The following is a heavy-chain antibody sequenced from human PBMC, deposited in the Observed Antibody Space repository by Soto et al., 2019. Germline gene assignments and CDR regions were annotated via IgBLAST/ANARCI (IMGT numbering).Heavy chain of an antibody. CDR1: GFTFSSYA. J-gene: IGHJ5*02. V-gene: IGHV3-30-3*01. Sequence: PGGSLRLSCAASGFTFSSYAMHWVRQAPGKGLEWVAVISYDGSNKYYADSVKGRFTISRDNSKNTLYLQMNSLRAEDTAVYYCEREQLDPWGQGQWSPLL. CDR2: ISYDGSNK. CDR3: EREQLDP.